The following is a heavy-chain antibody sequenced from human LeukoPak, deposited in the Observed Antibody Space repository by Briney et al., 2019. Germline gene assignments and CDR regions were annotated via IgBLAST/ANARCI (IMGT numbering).Heavy chain of an antibody. CDR3: ARDGSGWYDC. Sequence: SETLSLTCTVSGGSISSGGYYWSWIRQHPGKGLEWIGYIYYSGSTYYNPSLKSRVTISVDTSKNQFSLKLSSVTAADTAVYYCARDGSGWYDCWGQGTLVTVSS. D-gene: IGHD6-19*01. J-gene: IGHJ4*02. CDR1: GGSISSGGYY. V-gene: IGHV4-31*03. CDR2: IYYSGST.